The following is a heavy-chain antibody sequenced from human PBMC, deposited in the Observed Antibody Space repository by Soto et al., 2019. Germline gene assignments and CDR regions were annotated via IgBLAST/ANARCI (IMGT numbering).Heavy chain of an antibody. Sequence: GGSLRLSCAASGFTFSSYGMHWVRQAPGKGLEWVAVIWYDGSNKYYADSVKGRFTISRDNSKNTLYLQMNSLRAEDTAVYYCARGYCSSTSCNFDYWGQGTLVTVSS. CDR2: IWYDGSNK. CDR3: ARGYCSSTSCNFDY. V-gene: IGHV3-33*01. CDR1: GFTFSSYG. J-gene: IGHJ4*02. D-gene: IGHD2-2*01.